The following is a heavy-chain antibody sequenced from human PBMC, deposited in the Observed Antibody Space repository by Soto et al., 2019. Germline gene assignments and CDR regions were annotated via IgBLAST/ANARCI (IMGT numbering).Heavy chain of an antibody. CDR2: IDNAGTDS. J-gene: IGHJ6*04. V-gene: IGHV3-74*01. CDR1: GFTLSGRS. Sequence: EVQLVESGGGLVQPGGSLRLSCAASGFTLSGRSMHWVRQAPGKGLVWVSGIDNAGTDSTYADSVKGRFTSSRDNAKNNLYLQMNSLRVEDTAVYYCARGWFGTDVRGKGTTVTVSS. D-gene: IGHD3-10*01. CDR3: ARGWFGTDV.